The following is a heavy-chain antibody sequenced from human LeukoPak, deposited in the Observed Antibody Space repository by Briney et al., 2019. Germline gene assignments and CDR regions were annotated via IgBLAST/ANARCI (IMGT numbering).Heavy chain of an antibody. CDR2: IYYSGST. Sequence: PSETLSLTCTVAGGSISSYYWSWIRQPPGKGLEWIGYIYYSGSTNYNPSLKSRVTISVDTSKNQSSLKLSSVTAADTAVYYCARRGYSGYDYFIENWGQGTLVTVSS. V-gene: IGHV4-59*01. J-gene: IGHJ4*02. CDR1: GGSISSYY. CDR3: ARRGYSGYDYFIEN. D-gene: IGHD5-12*01.